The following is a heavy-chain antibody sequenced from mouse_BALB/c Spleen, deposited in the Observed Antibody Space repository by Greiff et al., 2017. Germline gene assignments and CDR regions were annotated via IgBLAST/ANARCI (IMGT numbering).Heavy chain of an antibody. J-gene: IGHJ2*01. CDR2: ISSGSSTI. V-gene: IGHV5-17*02. CDR1: GFTFSSFG. Sequence: EVQGVESGGGLVQPGGSRKLSCAASGFTFSSFGMHWVRQAPEKGLEWVAYISSGSSTIYYADTVKGRFTISRDNPKNTLFLQMTSLRSEDTAMYYCARGNPYYFDYWGQGTTLTVSS. CDR3: ARGNPYYFDY. D-gene: IGHD2-1*01.